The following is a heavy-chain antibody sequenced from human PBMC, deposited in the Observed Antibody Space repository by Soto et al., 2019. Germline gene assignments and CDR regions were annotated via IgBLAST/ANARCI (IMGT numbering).Heavy chain of an antibody. CDR3: PRGDGGRYGGNGYLGRE. Sequence: EVQLVESGGGLVQPGESLTLSCAASGFTFSSYWMHWVRQAPGKGLVWVSRIKSDGSGTYYADSVKGRLTISRDNAKNTLYLQKDKLRGEGNAVYFCPRGDGGRYGGNGYLGREGGQGTLVTVSS. CDR1: GFTFSSYW. CDR2: IKSDGSGT. V-gene: IGHV3-74*01. J-gene: IGHJ4*02. D-gene: IGHD5-18*01.